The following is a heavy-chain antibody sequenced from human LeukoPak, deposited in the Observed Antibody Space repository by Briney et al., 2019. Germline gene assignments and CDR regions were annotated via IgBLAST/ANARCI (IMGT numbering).Heavy chain of an antibody. D-gene: IGHD3-22*01. CDR2: IYYSGST. CDR3: ARHGGLITMIVVVHGLGFDY. CDR1: GGSISSSSYY. Sequence: PSETLSLTCTVSGGSISSSSYYWGWIRQPPGKGLEWIGSIYYSGSTYYNPSLKSRVTISVDTSKNQFSLKLSSVTAADTAVYYCARHGGLITMIVVVHGLGFDYWGQGTLVTVSS. V-gene: IGHV4-39*01. J-gene: IGHJ4*02.